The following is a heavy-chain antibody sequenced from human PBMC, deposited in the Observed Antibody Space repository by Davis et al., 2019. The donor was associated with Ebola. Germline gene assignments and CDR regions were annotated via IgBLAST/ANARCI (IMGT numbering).Heavy chain of an antibody. V-gene: IGHV3-23*01. Sequence: PGGSLRLSCAASGFTFSSDAMSWVRQAPGKGLEWVSVISATGGSTYYADSVKGRFTISRDNSKNTLYLQMNSLRAEDTAVYYCAKGANYGAPFDYWGQGTLVTVSS. D-gene: IGHD4/OR15-4a*01. CDR2: ISATGGST. CDR3: AKGANYGAPFDY. CDR1: GFTFSSDA. J-gene: IGHJ4*02.